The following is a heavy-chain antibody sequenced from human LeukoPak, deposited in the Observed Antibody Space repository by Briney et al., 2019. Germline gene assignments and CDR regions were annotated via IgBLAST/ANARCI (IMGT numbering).Heavy chain of an antibody. CDR3: ARDSVGRLLRDAFDI. D-gene: IGHD3-22*01. Sequence: GGSLRLSCAASGFTFDDYAMHWVRQAPGKGLEWVSGVSWNNNNIGYADSVKGRFTISRDNAKNSLYLQMNGLRAEDTAVYYCARDSVGRLLRDAFDIWGQGTMVTVSS. V-gene: IGHV3-9*01. CDR2: VSWNNNNI. J-gene: IGHJ3*02. CDR1: GFTFDDYA.